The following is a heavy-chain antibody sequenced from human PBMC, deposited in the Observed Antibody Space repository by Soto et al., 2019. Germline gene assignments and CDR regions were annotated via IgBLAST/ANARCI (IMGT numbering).Heavy chain of an antibody. CDR1: GFTFGDYA. D-gene: IGHD5-18*01. CDR2: IRSKAYGGTT. V-gene: IGHV3-49*03. Sequence: HPGGSLRLSCTASGFTFGDYAMSWFRQAPGKGLEWVGFIRSKAYGGTTEYAASVKGRFTISRDDSKSIAYLQMNSLKTEDTAVYYCTRGGWIQLVKDYYYYMDVWGKGTTVTVSS. J-gene: IGHJ6*03. CDR3: TRGGWIQLVKDYYYYMDV.